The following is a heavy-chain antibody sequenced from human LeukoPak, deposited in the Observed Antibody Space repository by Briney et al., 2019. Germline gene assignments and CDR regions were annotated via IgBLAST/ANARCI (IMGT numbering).Heavy chain of an antibody. J-gene: IGHJ4*02. CDR2: IYSGGST. CDR1: GFTVSSNY. Sequence: GGSLRLSCAASGFTVSSNYMSRVRQAPGRGLEWVSVIYSGGSTYYADSVKGRFTISRDNSKHTLYLQMNSLRAEDTAVYYCALRGYYYDSSGYYPLDYWGQGTLVTVSS. CDR3: ALRGYYYDSSGYYPLDY. V-gene: IGHV3-66*02. D-gene: IGHD3-22*01.